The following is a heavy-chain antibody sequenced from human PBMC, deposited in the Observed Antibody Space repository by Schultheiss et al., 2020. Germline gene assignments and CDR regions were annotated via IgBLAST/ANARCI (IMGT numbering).Heavy chain of an antibody. CDR1: GGSISSGSYY. D-gene: IGHD3-16*02. CDR2: IYTSGST. CDR3: AATYYDYIWGSYRGFYYYYGMDV. J-gene: IGHJ6*02. Sequence: SETLSLTCTVSGGSISSGSYYWSWIRQPAGKGLEWIGRIYTSGSTNYNPSLKSRVTISVDTSKNQFSLKLSSVTAADTAVYYCAATYYDYIWGSYRGFYYYYGMDVWGQGTTVTVS. V-gene: IGHV4-61*02.